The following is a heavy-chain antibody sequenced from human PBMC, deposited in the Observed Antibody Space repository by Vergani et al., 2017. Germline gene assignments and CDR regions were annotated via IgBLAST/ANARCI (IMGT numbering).Heavy chain of an antibody. CDR1: GYTFTGYY. Sequence: QVQLVQSGAEVKKHGASVKVSCKASGYTFTGYYMHWVRQAPGQGLEWMGWINPNSGGTNYAQKFQGRVTMTRDTSISTAYMELSRLRSDDTAVYYCARDYLASIAAPPGDYWGQGTLVTVSS. D-gene: IGHD6-6*01. V-gene: IGHV1-2*02. J-gene: IGHJ4*02. CDR2: INPNSGGT. CDR3: ARDYLASIAAPPGDY.